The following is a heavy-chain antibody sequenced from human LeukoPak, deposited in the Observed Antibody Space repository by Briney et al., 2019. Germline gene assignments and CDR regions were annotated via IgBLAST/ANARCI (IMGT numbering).Heavy chain of an antibody. CDR1: GGSISSGSYY. V-gene: IGHV4-61*02. D-gene: IGHD2-15*01. CDR2: IYTSGST. CDR3: AREGFKVVGALQQLADY. Sequence: PSQTLSLTCTVSGGSISSGSYYWSWIRQPAGKGLEWIGRIYTSGSTNYNPSLKSRVTISVDTSKNQFSLKLSSVTAEDTAVYYCAREGFKVVGALQQLADYWGQGTLVTVSS. J-gene: IGHJ4*02.